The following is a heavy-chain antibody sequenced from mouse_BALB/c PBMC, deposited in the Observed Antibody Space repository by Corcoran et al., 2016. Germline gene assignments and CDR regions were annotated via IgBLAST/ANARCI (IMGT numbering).Heavy chain of an antibody. CDR1: GFDIKDTY. J-gene: IGHJ1*01. CDR3: ATWDWYFDV. CDR2: IDPANGNT. D-gene: IGHD4-1*01. V-gene: IGHV14-3*02. Sequence: EVQLQQSGAELVKPGASVKLSCTASGFDIKDTYMHGVKQRPEQGREWIGRIDPANGNTKYDPKFQGKATITADTSSNTAYLQLSSLTSEDTAVYYCATWDWYFDVWGAGTTVTVSS.